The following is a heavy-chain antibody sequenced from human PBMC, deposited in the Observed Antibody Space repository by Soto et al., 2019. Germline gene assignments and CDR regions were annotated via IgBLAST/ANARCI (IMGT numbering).Heavy chain of an antibody. D-gene: IGHD2-15*01. J-gene: IGHJ4*02. CDR1: GFTFSTYD. CDR2: LSAGGGST. CDR3: APVAANF. Sequence: LRLSCAASGFTFSTYDMSWVRQAPGKGLEWVSTLSAGGGSTSFPDSVKGRFTISRDNAKNSLYLQMNGLRAEDTAVYYCAPVAANFWGQGTLVTVSS. V-gene: IGHV3-23*01.